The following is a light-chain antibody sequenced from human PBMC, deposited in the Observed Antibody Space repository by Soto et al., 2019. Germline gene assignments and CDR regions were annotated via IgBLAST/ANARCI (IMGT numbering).Light chain of an antibody. J-gene: IGLJ1*01. Sequence: QSVLTQPASVSGSPGQSIAISCTGTSSDVGGNNFFSWYQQYQGTLPKLIIYDVTNRHSGVSDRFSDPKSGNTASLTISGLQAEDEADYYCSSYTSSSNYVFGSGTKLTVL. CDR2: DVT. CDR3: SSYTSSSNYV. V-gene: IGLV2-14*01. CDR1: SSDVGGNNF.